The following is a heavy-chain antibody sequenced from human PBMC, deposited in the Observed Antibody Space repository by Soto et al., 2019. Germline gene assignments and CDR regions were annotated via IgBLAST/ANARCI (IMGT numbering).Heavy chain of an antibody. CDR3: ARKYYDILTGKDNWFDP. D-gene: IGHD3-9*01. CDR2: ISAYNGNT. Sequence: ASVKVSCKASGYTFTSYGISWVRQAPGQGLEWMGWISAYNGNTNYAQKLQGRVTMTTDTSTSTAYMELRSLRSDDTAVYYCARKYYDILTGKDNWFDPWGQGTLVTV. J-gene: IGHJ5*02. V-gene: IGHV1-18*01. CDR1: GYTFTSYG.